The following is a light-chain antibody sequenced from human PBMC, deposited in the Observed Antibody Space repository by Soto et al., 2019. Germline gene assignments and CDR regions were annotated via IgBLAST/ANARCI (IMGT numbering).Light chain of an antibody. CDR3: CSYAGSSTFYV. V-gene: IGLV2-23*02. CDR2: EVS. J-gene: IGLJ1*01. CDR1: SSDVGSYNL. Sequence: QSVVTRPAYVSGSPGQSITISCTGTSSDVGSYNLVSWYQQHPGKAPKLMIYEVSKRPSGVSNRFSGSKSGNTASLTISGLQTEDEADYYCCSYAGSSTFYVFGTGTKVTVL.